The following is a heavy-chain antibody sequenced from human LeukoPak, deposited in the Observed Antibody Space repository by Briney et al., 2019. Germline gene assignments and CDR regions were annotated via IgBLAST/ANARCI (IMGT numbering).Heavy chain of an antibody. Sequence: GASVKVSCKASGGTFSSYAISWVRQAPGQGLERMGGIIPIFGTANYAQKFQGRVTVTTDESTSTAYMELSSLRSEDTAVYYCASSIGYCSSTSCYRVSADYYYYMDVWGKGTTVTVSS. D-gene: IGHD2-2*02. CDR3: ASSIGYCSSTSCYRVSADYYYYMDV. CDR2: IIPIFGTA. CDR1: GGTFSSYA. V-gene: IGHV1-69*05. J-gene: IGHJ6*03.